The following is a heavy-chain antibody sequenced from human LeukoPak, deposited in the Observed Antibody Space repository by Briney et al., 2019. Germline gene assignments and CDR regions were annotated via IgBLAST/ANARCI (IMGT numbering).Heavy chain of an antibody. Sequence: SVKVSCKASGGTFSSYAISWVRQAPGQGLEWMGGIIPIFGTANYAQKFQGRVTITADESTSTAYMELSSLRSEDTAVYYCARHTNLCSSTSCYGDNWFDPWGQGTLVTVSS. CDR3: ARHTNLCSSTSCYGDNWFDP. CDR1: GGTFSSYA. J-gene: IGHJ5*02. V-gene: IGHV1-69*13. CDR2: IIPIFGTA. D-gene: IGHD2-2*01.